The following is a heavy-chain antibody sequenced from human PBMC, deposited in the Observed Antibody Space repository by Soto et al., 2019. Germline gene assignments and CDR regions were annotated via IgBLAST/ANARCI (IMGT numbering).Heavy chain of an antibody. CDR3: ARGKWLRSSIDY. V-gene: IGHV4-34*01. D-gene: IGHD5-12*01. Sequence: SETLSLTCAVYGGSFSGYYWSWIRQPPGKGLEWIGEINHSGSTNYNPSLKSRVTISVDTSKNQFSLKLSSVTAADTAVYYCARGKWLRSSIDYWGQGALVTVS. CDR1: GGSFSGYY. CDR2: INHSGST. J-gene: IGHJ4*02.